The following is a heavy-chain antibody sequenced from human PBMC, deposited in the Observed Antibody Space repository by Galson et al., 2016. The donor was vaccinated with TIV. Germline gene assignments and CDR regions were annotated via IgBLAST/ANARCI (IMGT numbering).Heavy chain of an antibody. CDR1: GFTFSSYA. V-gene: IGHV3-23*01. D-gene: IGHD1-26*01. CDR3: VKVRWELPPRGAFDI. CDR2: ISSSGGST. Sequence: SLRLSCAASGFTFSSYAMSWVRQAPGKGLEWVSGISSSGGSTYYPDSVKGRFTISRDNSKKTLDQQMNRLRAEDTAVYYCVKVRWELPPRGAFDIWGQGTKVTVSS. J-gene: IGHJ3*02.